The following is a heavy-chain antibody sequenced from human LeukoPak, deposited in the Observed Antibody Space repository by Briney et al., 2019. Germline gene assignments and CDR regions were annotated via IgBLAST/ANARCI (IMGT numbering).Heavy chain of an antibody. Sequence: PGGSLRLSCAASGFTFSASAIHWVRQASGKGLEWVGRIRSKGNNHATAYAASVTGRFTISRDDSKNTAYLQMNSLRAEDTAVYYCAKVRWGSDNALDSWGQGTLVTGSS. J-gene: IGHJ4*02. CDR1: GFTFSASA. V-gene: IGHV3-73*01. D-gene: IGHD3-16*01. CDR3: AKVRWGSDNALDS. CDR2: IRSKGNNHAT.